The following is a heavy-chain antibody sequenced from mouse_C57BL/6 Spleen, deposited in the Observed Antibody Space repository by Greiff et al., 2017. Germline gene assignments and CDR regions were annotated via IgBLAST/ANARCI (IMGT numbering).Heavy chain of an antibody. CDR1: GYTFTSYW. D-gene: IGHD4-1*01. CDR3: TEAGTFAY. J-gene: IGHJ3*01. CDR2: IYPGNSDT. Sequence: VQLQQSGTVLARPGASVKMSCKTSGYTFTSYWMHWVKQRPGQGLEWIGDIYPGNSDTSYNQKFKGKAKLTAVTSASTAYMELSRLTNEDSAVYYCTEAGTFAYWGQGTLVTVSA. V-gene: IGHV1-5*01.